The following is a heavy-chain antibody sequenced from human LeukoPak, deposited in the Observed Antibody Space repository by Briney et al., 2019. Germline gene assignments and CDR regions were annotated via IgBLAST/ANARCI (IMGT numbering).Heavy chain of an antibody. CDR3: ARITHRYCSSTSCFDAFDI. CDR2: IYYSGST. V-gene: IGHV4-59*08. Sequence: SETLSLTCTVSGGSISSYYWSWIRQPPGKGLEWIGYIYYSGSTNYNPSLKSRVTISVDTSKNQFSLKLSSVTAADTAVYYCARITHRYCSSTSCFDAFDIWGQGTMVTASS. CDR1: GGSISSYY. J-gene: IGHJ3*02. D-gene: IGHD2-2*01.